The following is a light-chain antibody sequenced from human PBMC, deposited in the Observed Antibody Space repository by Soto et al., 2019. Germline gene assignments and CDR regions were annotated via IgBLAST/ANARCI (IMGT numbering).Light chain of an antibody. Sequence: QSALAQPRSVSGSPEQSVTISCTGTSSDVGGYDYVSWYQHHPGKAPKLMIYDVDNRPSGVPGRFSGSKSGNTASLTISGLQAEDEAVYYCCSYAGSYPFVFGTGTKVTVL. CDR2: DVD. CDR1: SSDVGGYDY. V-gene: IGLV2-11*01. CDR3: CSYAGSYPFV. J-gene: IGLJ1*01.